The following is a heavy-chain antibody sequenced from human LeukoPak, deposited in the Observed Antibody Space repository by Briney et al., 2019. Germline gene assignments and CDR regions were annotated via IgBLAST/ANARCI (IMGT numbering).Heavy chain of an antibody. V-gene: IGHV3-21*01. CDR2: ISSRSSSI. CDR3: ARDYIAYDPLDY. CDR1: GFTLSRYE. D-gene: IGHD3-3*01. Sequence: GGSLRLSCAASGFTLSRYEIKWVRQAPGKGVEGVSSISSRSSSIYYADSVTGRFTISRDNAKNSLYLQMNSLRADDTAVYWCARDYIAYDPLDYWGQGTLVTVSS. J-gene: IGHJ4*02.